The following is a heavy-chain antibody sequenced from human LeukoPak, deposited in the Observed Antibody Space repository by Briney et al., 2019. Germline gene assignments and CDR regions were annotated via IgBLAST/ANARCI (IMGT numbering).Heavy chain of an antibody. CDR3: ARDIVVVPAAGSGGINYYYYYGMDV. CDR2: ISYDGSNK. Sequence: PGGSLRLSCAASGFTFSSYAMHWVRQAPGKGLEWVAVISYDGSNKYYADSVKGRFTISRDNSKNTLYLQMNSLRAEDTAVYYCARDIVVVPAAGSGGINYYYYYGMDVWGQGTTVTVSS. V-gene: IGHV3-30-3*01. J-gene: IGHJ6*02. CDR1: GFTFSSYA. D-gene: IGHD2-2*01.